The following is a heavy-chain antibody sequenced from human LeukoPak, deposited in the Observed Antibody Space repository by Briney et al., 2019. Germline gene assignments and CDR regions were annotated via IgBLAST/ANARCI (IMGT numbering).Heavy chain of an antibody. J-gene: IGHJ4*02. CDR1: GFTFSSYA. D-gene: IGHD3-22*01. CDR3: AKSSSLVVITNFDY. V-gene: IGHV3-23*01. Sequence: GGSLRLSCAASGFTFSSYAMGWVRQAPGKGLEWVSGISDGAISTYYADSVKGRFTICRDNSKRTLYLQMNSLRAEDTAAYYCAKSSSLVVITNFDYWGQGTLVTVSS. CDR2: ISDGAIST.